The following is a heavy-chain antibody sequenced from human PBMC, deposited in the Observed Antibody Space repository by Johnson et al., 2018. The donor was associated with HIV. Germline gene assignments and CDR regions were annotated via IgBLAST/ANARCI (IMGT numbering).Heavy chain of an antibody. D-gene: IGHD2-21*02. CDR2: IRSKAYGETT. CDR1: GFTFGDYA. Sequence: EVQLVESGGDLVQPGRSLRLSCSTSGFTFGDYAMSWFRQAPTKGLEWVSFIRSKAYGETTEYAASVKGRFTISRDDSKSITFLQMDSLKTEDTGMYYCTGGRDLRAFDIWGQGTMVTVSS. J-gene: IGHJ3*02. V-gene: IGHV3-49*03. CDR3: TGGRDLRAFDI.